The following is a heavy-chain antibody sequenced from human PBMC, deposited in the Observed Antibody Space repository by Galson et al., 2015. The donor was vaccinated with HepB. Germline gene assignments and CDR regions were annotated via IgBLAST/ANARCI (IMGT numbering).Heavy chain of an antibody. CDR1: GYTFTDYY. CDR2: INPNSGGT. Sequence: SVKVSCKASGYTFTDYYMHWVRQAPGQGLEWMGWINPNSGGTNYAQKFQGRVTVTRDTAINTAYMELSRLRFDDTAVYYCARDHCISSGCYENYYYGMDVWGQGTTVTVSS. J-gene: IGHJ6*02. V-gene: IGHV1-2*02. CDR3: ARDHCISSGCYENYYYGMDV. D-gene: IGHD2-2*01.